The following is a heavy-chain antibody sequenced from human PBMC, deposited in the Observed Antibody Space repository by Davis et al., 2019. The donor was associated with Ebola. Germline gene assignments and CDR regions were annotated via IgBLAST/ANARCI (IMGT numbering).Heavy chain of an antibody. J-gene: IGHJ5*02. V-gene: IGHV3-21*01. Sequence: GESLKISCAASGFTFSSYSMNWVRQAPGKGLEWVSSITVTSNYTYYADSMNGRFTISRDNAKNSLYLQMNRLRAEDTAVYYGARRNWFDPWGQGTLVTVSS. CDR2: ITVTSNYT. CDR1: GFTFSSYS. CDR3: ARRNWFDP.